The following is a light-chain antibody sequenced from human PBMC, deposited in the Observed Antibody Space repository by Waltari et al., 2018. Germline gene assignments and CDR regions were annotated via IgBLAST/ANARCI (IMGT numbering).Light chain of an antibody. CDR2: RND. CDR3: AAWDGGVSGPHV. CDR1: SSNIGSNY. V-gene: IGLV1-47*01. J-gene: IGLJ1*01. Sequence: HSVLTQPPSASGTPGQRVTISCSGSSSNIGSNYVYWYQHLPGTTPQLLISRNDQRPSGVPDRFSGSKSGTSASLDISGLRSEDEGDYYCAAWDGGVSGPHVFGTGTKVTVL.